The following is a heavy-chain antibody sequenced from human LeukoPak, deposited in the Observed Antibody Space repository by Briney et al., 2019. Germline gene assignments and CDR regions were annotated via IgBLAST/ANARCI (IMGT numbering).Heavy chain of an antibody. D-gene: IGHD6-13*01. V-gene: IGHV5-51*01. CDR1: GYSFTSYW. J-gene: IGHJ4*02. CDR2: NYPGDSDT. Sequence: GGALQISWKGSGYSFTSYWIAWGRQMPGKGLEWMGINYPGDSDTRYSPSFQGQVTIFAKKSISPAFFQCESLQASDTALFYCARRIPAAGYFDYLGQGSTVGVSS. CDR3: ARRIPAAGYFDY.